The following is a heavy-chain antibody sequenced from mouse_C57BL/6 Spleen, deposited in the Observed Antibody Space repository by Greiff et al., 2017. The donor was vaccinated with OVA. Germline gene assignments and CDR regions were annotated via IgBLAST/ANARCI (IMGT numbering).Heavy chain of an antibody. CDR3: ARGDYYGSSSYWYFDV. J-gene: IGHJ1*03. D-gene: IGHD1-1*01. Sequence: EVQLVESEGGLVQPGSSMKLSCTASGFTFSDYYMAWVRQVPEKGLEWVANINYDGSSTYYLDSLKSRFIISRDNAKNILYLQMSSLKSEDTATYYCARGDYYGSSSYWYFDVWGTGTTVTVSS. V-gene: IGHV5-16*01. CDR1: GFTFSDYY. CDR2: INYDGSST.